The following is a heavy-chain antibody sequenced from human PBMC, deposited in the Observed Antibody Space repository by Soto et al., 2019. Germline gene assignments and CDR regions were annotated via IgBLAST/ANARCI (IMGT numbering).Heavy chain of an antibody. CDR3: AKDATWNSPMYYFDY. Sequence: GGSLRLSCAASGFTFSSYAMSWIRQAPGKGLEWVSAISGSGVSTYYADSVKGRFTISRDNSKNTLYLQMNILRAADSAVYYSAKDATWNSPMYYFDYWGQGPLVTVSS. CDR2: ISGSGVST. V-gene: IGHV3-23*01. D-gene: IGHD1-7*01. J-gene: IGHJ4*02. CDR1: GFTFSSYA.